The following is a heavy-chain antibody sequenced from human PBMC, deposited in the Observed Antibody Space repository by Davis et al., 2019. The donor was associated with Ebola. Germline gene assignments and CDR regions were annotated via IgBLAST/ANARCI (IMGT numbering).Heavy chain of an antibody. V-gene: IGHV1-46*02. Sequence: ASVKVSCKASGYTFNSYYIHWVRQAPGQGLEWMGIINPSGGSTTYAQKFQGRVTMTRDTSTRTVYMELSSLRSEDTAVYYCARGRGHYEYSGGDYWGQGTLVIISS. J-gene: IGHJ4*02. D-gene: IGHD2-21*01. CDR3: ARGRGHYEYSGGDY. CDR2: INPSGGST. CDR1: GYTFNSYY.